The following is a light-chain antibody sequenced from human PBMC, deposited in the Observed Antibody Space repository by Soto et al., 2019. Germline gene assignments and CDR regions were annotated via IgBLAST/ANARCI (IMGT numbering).Light chain of an antibody. J-gene: IGLJ1*01. CDR2: DVS. CDR1: SSDGGGYNY. CDR3: SSYTSRSTSLDV. Sequence: QSALTQPASVSGSPGQSITISCTGTSSDGGGYNYVSWYQQHPGKAPKLMIYDVSNRPSGVSNRFSGSKSGNTASLTISGLQAEDEADYSCSSYTSRSTSLDVVGPGTTVNVL. V-gene: IGLV2-14*01.